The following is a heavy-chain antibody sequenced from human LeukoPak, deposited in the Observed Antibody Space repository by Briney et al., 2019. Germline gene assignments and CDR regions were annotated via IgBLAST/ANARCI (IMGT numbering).Heavy chain of an antibody. CDR2: IKSKTDGGTT. CDR1: GFTFSNAW. CDR3: TTGPVYGDYAPTKDY. J-gene: IGHJ4*02. V-gene: IGHV3-15*01. D-gene: IGHD4-17*01. Sequence: PGGSLRLSCAASGFTFSNAWMSWVRQAPGKGLEWVGRIKSKTDGGTTDYAAPVKGKFTISRDDSKNTVYLQMNSLKPEDTPVYYCTTGPVYGDYAPTKDYWGQGTLVTVSS.